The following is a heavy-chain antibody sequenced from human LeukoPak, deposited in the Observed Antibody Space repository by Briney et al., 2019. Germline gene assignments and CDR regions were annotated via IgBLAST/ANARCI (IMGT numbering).Heavy chain of an antibody. CDR1: GGSFSSYD. Sequence: ASVKVSCKAYGGSFSSYDVSWVRQAPGQGLEWMGGIIPIFGTANYAQKFKGRVRITAEKSTSTTYMELRSLRSDDTAVYYCARIVNGDYEFFDYWGQGTLVTVSS. CDR2: IIPIFGTA. J-gene: IGHJ4*02. D-gene: IGHD4-17*01. CDR3: ARIVNGDYEFFDY. V-gene: IGHV1-69*06.